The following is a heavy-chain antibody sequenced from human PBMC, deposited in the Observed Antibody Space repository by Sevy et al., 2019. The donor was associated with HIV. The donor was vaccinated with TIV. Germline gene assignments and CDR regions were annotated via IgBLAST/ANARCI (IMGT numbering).Heavy chain of an antibody. V-gene: IGHV1-2*02. CDR1: GYTFTGYY. CDR2: INANSGGT. Sequence: ASVKVSCKASGYTFTGYYMHWVRQAPGQGLEWMGWINANSGGTNYAQKFQGRVTMTRDTSISTAYMELSRLRSDDTAVYYCARVRGYYDSSGSLQWGQGTLVTVSS. J-gene: IGHJ4*02. D-gene: IGHD3-22*01. CDR3: ARVRGYYDSSGSLQ.